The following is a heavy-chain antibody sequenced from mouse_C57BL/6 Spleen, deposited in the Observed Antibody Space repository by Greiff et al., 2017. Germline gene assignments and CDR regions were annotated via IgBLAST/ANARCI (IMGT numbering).Heavy chain of an antibody. Sequence: QVQLQQSGAELMKPGASVKLSCKATGYTFTGYWIEWVKQRPGHGLEWIGEILTGSGSTNYNEKVKGKATFPADTSSNSADMQLSSLTTEDSAIYYCARRDYGSSYPFAYWGQVTLVTVSA. CDR3: ARRDYGSSYPFAY. CDR1: GYTFTGYW. J-gene: IGHJ3*01. D-gene: IGHD1-1*01. V-gene: IGHV1-9*01. CDR2: ILTGSGST.